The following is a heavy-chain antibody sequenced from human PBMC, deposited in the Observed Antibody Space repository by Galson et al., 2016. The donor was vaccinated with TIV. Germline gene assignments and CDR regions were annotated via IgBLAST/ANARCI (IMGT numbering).Heavy chain of an antibody. V-gene: IGHV4-59*01. CDR3: ARGVEARLYDPNWFDS. J-gene: IGHJ5*01. CDR1: GVSINGYY. Sequence: ETLSLTCTVSGVSINGYYWSWVRQSPGNGLEWIGHIYYTGSINYNPSLNSRATLSIDTSKSQFSLKLTSVTAADTAVYYCARGVEARLYDPNWFDSWGQGTLVTVSS. D-gene: IGHD3-3*01. CDR2: IYYTGSI.